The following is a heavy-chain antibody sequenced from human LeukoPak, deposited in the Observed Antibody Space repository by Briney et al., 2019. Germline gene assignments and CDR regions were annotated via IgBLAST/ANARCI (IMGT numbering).Heavy chain of an antibody. CDR3: ARQPGDYDLEFDY. CDR1: GGSISSSSYY. V-gene: IGHV4-39*01. Sequence: PSETLSLTCTVSGGSISSSSYYWGWIRQPPGKGLEWIGSIYYSGSTYYNPSLKSRVTISVDTSKNQFSLKLSSVTAADTAVYYCARQPGDYDLEFDYWGQGTLVTVSS. CDR2: IYYSGST. D-gene: IGHD4-17*01. J-gene: IGHJ4*02.